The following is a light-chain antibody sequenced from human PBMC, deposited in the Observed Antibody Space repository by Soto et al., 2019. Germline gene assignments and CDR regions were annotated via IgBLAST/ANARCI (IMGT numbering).Light chain of an antibody. CDR2: KAS. CDR1: QTISSW. CDR3: QQYHTSSIT. V-gene: IGKV1-5*03. Sequence: DIQMTQSPSTLSGSVGYRVTITCLASQTISSWLAWYQQKPGKAPKLLIYKASTLKSGVPSRFSGTGSGTEFTLTIDRLQPDDFATYYCQQYHTSSITFGQGTRLEIK. J-gene: IGKJ5*01.